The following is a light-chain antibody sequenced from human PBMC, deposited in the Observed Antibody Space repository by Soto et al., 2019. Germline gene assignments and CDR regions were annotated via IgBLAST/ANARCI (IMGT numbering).Light chain of an antibody. CDR3: HQYGSSPGT. Sequence: DIVLTQPPGTLSLSPGERATLSCRASQSVTNRYLAWYQQKPGQAPRLLFFGASIRDTGIPDRFSGSGSGTDFTLTINRLEPEDSAVYYCHQYGSSPGTFGPGTKVDIK. V-gene: IGKV3-20*01. CDR2: GAS. CDR1: QSVTNRY. J-gene: IGKJ1*01.